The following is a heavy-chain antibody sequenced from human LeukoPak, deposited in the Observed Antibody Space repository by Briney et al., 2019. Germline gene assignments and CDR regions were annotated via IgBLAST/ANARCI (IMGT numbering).Heavy chain of an antibody. D-gene: IGHD4-11*01. V-gene: IGHV4-4*07. CDR1: GGSISNYY. CDR2: IYTNGNT. CDR3: ARATVTTSNWFDP. Sequence: PSETLSLTCTVSGGSISNYYWSWIRQPAGKGLEWIGRIYTNGNTNYNLSLRSRVTMSVDTSKNQFSLKVTSVTAADTAVYYCARATVTTSNWFDPWGQGTLVTVSS. J-gene: IGHJ5*02.